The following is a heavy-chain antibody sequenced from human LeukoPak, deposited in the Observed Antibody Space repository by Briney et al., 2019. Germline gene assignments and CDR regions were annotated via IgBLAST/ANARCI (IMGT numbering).Heavy chain of an antibody. D-gene: IGHD3-10*01. CDR2: IYTSGST. Sequence: PSETLSLTCTVSGGSISSYYWSWIRQPAGKGLEWIGRIYTSGSTNYNPSLKSRVTMSVDTSKNQFSLKLSSVTAADTAVYYCARTPMVRGVDTPNYPYYYYYMDVWGKGTTVTVSS. CDR1: GGSISSYY. CDR3: ARTPMVRGVDTPNYPYYYYYMDV. J-gene: IGHJ6*03. V-gene: IGHV4-4*07.